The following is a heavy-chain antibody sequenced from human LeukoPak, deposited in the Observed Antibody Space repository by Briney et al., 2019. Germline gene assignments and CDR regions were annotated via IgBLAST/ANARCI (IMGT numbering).Heavy chain of an antibody. V-gene: IGHV3-53*01. CDR2: IYSGGST. CDR3: ASPVGATTVRAFDI. CDR1: GVTVSSNY. Sequence: GGSLRLSCAASGVTVSSNYMSRGRQAPGEGLECVSVIYSGGSTYYADSVKGRFTISRDNSKNTLYLQMNSLRAEDTAVYYCASPVGATTVRAFDIWGQGTMVTVSS. D-gene: IGHD4-17*01. J-gene: IGHJ3*02.